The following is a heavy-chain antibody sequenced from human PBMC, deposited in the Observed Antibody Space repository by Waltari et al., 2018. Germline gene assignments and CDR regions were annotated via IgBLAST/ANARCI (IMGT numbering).Heavy chain of an antibody. CDR2: IYAGNAT. CDR3: AGSLGGLDH. Sequence: EVQLVESGGGLIQPGGSLRLACAASGYTVSSKYMSWVRQAPGKGREWVASIYAGNATYYADPVRGRFTISRDISKNTLFLQMNNLRGEDTAVYFCAGSLGGLDHWGQGTLVTVSS. D-gene: IGHD3-16*01. V-gene: IGHV3-53*01. CDR1: GYTVSSKY. J-gene: IGHJ4*02.